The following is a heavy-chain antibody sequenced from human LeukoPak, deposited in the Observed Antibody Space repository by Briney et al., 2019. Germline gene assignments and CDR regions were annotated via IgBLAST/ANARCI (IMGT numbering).Heavy chain of an antibody. CDR2: IYYSGST. CDR1: GGSISSYY. J-gene: IGHJ3*02. Sequence: PSETLSLTCTVSGGSISSYYWSWIRQPPGKGLEWIGYIYYSGSTNYNPSLKSRVTISVDTSKNQFSLKLSSVTAADTAVYYCARGRYYYDSSGYYADAFDIWGQGTMVTVSS. V-gene: IGHV4-59*01. D-gene: IGHD3-22*01. CDR3: ARGRYYYDSSGYYADAFDI.